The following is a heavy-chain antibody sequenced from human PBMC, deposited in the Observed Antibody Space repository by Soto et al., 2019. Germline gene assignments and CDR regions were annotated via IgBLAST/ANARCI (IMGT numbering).Heavy chain of an antibody. V-gene: IGHV4-30-4*01. CDR2: IYYSGST. J-gene: IGHJ4*02. CDR3: ASQPLGYCSGGSCYSFSDY. CDR1: GGSISSYY. D-gene: IGHD2-15*01. Sequence: SETLSLTCTVSGGSISSYYWSWIRQPPGKGLERIGYIYYSGSTYYNPSLKSRVTISVDTSKNQFSLKLSSVTAADTAVYYCASQPLGYCSGGSCYSFSDYWGQGTLVTVSS.